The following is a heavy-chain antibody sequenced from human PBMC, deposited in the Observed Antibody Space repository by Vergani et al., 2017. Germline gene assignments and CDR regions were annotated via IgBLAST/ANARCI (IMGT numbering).Heavy chain of an antibody. V-gene: IGHV3-15*01. D-gene: IGHD3-22*01. CDR1: GFTFSNAW. CDR3: TASFNYYDSSGYKYYYYGMDV. CDR2: IKSKTDGGTT. J-gene: IGHJ6*02. Sequence: EVQLVESGGGLVKPGGSLRLSCAASGFTFSNAWMSWVRQAPGKGLEWVGRIKSKTDGGTTDYAAPVKGRFTISRDDSKNTLYLQMNSLKTEDTAVYYCTASFNYYDSSGYKYYYYGMDVWGQGP.